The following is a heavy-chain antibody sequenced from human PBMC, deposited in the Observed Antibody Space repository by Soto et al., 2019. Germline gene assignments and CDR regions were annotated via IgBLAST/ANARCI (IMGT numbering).Heavy chain of an antibody. CDR1: GFTFSSYG. J-gene: IGHJ5*02. CDR3: AKDPDTAMDYEFGWFDP. CDR2: ISYDGSNK. V-gene: IGHV3-30*18. Sequence: GGSLRLSCAASGFTFSSYGMHWVRQAPGKGLEWVAVISYDGSNKYYADSVKGRFTISRDNSKNTLYLQMNSLRAEDTAVYYCAKDPDTAMDYEFGWFDPWGQGTLVTVSS. D-gene: IGHD5-18*01.